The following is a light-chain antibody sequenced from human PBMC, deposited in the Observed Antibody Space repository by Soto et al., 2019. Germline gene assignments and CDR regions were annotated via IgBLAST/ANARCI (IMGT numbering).Light chain of an antibody. Sequence: QSALTQPASVSGSPGQSITISCTGTSSDIGGYNYVSWYQQLPAKVPKPIIYDVSNRPSGVSDRFSGSKSGNAASLTISGLQAEDEADYYCSSYTSTSTLYVFGTGTKVTVL. CDR1: SSDIGGYNY. J-gene: IGLJ1*01. CDR3: SSYTSTSTLYV. CDR2: DVS. V-gene: IGLV2-14*03.